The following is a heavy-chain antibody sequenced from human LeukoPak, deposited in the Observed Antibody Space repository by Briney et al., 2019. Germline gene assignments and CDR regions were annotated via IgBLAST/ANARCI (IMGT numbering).Heavy chain of an antibody. CDR2: INHSGST. CDR3: ARGGYYDFWSGSPFDP. D-gene: IGHD3-3*01. CDR1: GGSFSGYY. J-gene: IGHJ5*02. Sequence: SETLSLTCAVYGGSFSGYYWSWIRQPPGKGLEWIGEINHSGSTNYNPSLKSRVTISVDTSKNQFSLKLSSVTAADTAVYYCARGGYYDFWSGSPFDPWGQGTLVTVSS. V-gene: IGHV4-34*01.